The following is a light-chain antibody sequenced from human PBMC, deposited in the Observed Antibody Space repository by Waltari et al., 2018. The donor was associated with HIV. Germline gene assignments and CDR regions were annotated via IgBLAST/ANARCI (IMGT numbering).Light chain of an antibody. J-gene: IGKJ4*01. CDR3: QQFYTSPLT. V-gene: IGKV4-1*01. CDR1: KSVLYSSNNKNY. Sequence: DIVMTQSPASLAVSLGERATINCKSSKSVLYSSNNKNYLAWYQQKPGQPPKPLIYWASTRESGVPDRFSGSGSGTDFTLTISSLQAEDVAVYYCQQFYTSPLTFGGGTKVEIK. CDR2: WAS.